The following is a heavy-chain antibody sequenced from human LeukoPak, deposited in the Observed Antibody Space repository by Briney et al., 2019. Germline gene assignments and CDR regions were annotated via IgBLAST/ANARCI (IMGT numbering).Heavy chain of an antibody. D-gene: IGHD6-25*01. CDR3: VAAYYYYGMVV. Sequence: PSETLSLTCAVYGGSFSGYYWSWIRQPPGKGLEWIGEINHSGSTNYNPSLKSRVTISVDTSKNQFSLKLSSVTAADTAVYYCVAAYYYYGMVVWGQGTTVTVSS. V-gene: IGHV4-34*01. CDR2: INHSGST. CDR1: GGSFSGYY. J-gene: IGHJ6*02.